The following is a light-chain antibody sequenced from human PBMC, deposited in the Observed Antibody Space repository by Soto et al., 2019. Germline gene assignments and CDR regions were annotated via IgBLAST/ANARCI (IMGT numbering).Light chain of an antibody. CDR2: DAS. Sequence: DIQMTQSPSTLSASVGDRVTITCRASQSISRSLAWYQQKPGKAPNLLIYDASSLESGVPSRFSGSEFGTEFTLTISSLQPDDFATYYCQQYNSYLLTFGPATTVDIK. CDR3: QQYNSYLLT. J-gene: IGKJ3*01. CDR1: QSISRS. V-gene: IGKV1-5*01.